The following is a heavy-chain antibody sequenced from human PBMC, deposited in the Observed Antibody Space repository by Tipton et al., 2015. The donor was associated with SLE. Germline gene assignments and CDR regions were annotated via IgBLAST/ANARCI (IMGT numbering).Heavy chain of an antibody. Sequence: TLSLTCAVSGGSFTMYYWSWIRQSPGKGLEWIGSIYYSGSTYYNPSLKSRVTISVDTSKNQFSLKLSSVTAADTAVYYCARCSTRHYYYYYMDVWGKGTTVTVSS. CDR3: ARCSTRHYYYYYMDV. V-gene: IGHV4-34*01. J-gene: IGHJ6*03. D-gene: IGHD2-2*01. CDR2: IYYSGST. CDR1: GGSFTMYY.